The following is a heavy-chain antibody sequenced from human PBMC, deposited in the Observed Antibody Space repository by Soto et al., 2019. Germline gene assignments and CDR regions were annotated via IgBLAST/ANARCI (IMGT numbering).Heavy chain of an antibody. CDR1: GGSISSYY. CDR3: ARIRYSSSSDQNYYYYYYMDV. D-gene: IGHD6-6*01. V-gene: IGHV4-59*08. CDR2: IYYSGST. J-gene: IGHJ6*03. Sequence: PSETLSLTCTVSGGSISSYYWSWIRQPPGKGLEWIGYIYYSGSTNYNPSLKSRVTISVDTSKNQFSLKLSSVTAADTAVYYCARIRYSSSSDQNYYYYYYMDVWGKGTTVTVSS.